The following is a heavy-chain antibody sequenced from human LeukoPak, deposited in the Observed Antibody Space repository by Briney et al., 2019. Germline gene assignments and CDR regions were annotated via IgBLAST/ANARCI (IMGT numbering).Heavy chain of an antibody. J-gene: IGHJ4*02. V-gene: IGHV1-69*05. CDR2: FIPIFGTA. CDR3: ARDLPMLHLIMGY. Sequence: SVKFSCKASGGTFSSYAISWVRQAPGHGLDWMGRFIPIFGTAKYAQKFQGRVTITTDESTSTAYMELSSLRSEDTAVYCCARDLPMLHLIMGYWGQGTLVTVSS. D-gene: IGHD2-2*01. CDR1: GGTFSSYA.